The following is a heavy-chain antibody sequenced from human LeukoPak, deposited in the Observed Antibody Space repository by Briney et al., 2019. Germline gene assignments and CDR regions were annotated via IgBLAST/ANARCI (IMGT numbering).Heavy chain of an antibody. J-gene: IGHJ4*02. CDR2: ISGRSSTI. Sequence: SGRSLRLSCAASAFTFSDYSMNWVRQAPGKGLEWISYISGRSSTIYYADSVRGRFTISRDNAKNSMYLQMNSLRAEDTAVYYCARDRLTSGSYFFDYWGQGTLVTVSS. D-gene: IGHD1-26*01. V-gene: IGHV3-48*01. CDR1: AFTFSDYS. CDR3: ARDRLTSGSYFFDY.